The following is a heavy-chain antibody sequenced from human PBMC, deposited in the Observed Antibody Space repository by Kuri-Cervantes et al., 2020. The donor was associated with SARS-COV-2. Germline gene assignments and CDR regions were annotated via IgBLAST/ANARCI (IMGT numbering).Heavy chain of an antibody. CDR1: GGSISSYY. J-gene: IGHJ3*02. D-gene: IGHD3-3*01. Sequence: SETLSLTCTVSGGSISSYYWSWIRQPAGKGLEWIGRIYTSGSTNYNPSLKSRVTISVDTSKNQFSLKLSSVTAADTAVYYCARLYYDFWSGYYKNDAFDIWGQGTMVTVSS. CDR3: ARLYYDFWSGYYKNDAFDI. V-gene: IGHV4-4*07. CDR2: IYTSGST.